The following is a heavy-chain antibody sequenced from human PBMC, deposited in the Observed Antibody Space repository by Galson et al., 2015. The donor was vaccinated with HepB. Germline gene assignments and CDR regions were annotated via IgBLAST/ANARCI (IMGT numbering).Heavy chain of an antibody. CDR1: GYSFTSYW. J-gene: IGHJ2*01. Sequence: QSGAEVKKPGGSLRISCKGSGYSFTSYWINWVRQMPGKGLEWMGTIAPTDSYTKYSPSFQGHVTISVDKSISTAYLQWSSLKASDTAMYYCARHREQWLIQDWYFDLWGRGTLVTVSS. D-gene: IGHD6-19*01. CDR3: ARHREQWLIQDWYFDL. V-gene: IGHV5-10-1*01. CDR2: IAPTDSYT.